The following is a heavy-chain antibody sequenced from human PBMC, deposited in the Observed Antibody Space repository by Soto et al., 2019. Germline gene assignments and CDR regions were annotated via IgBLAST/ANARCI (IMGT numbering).Heavy chain of an antibody. CDR3: EKELEAAAVYYFDY. CDR2: ISYDGSNK. J-gene: IGHJ4*02. V-gene: IGHV3-30*18. D-gene: IGHD6-13*01. Sequence: QVQLVESGGGVVQPGRSLRLSCAASGFTFSSYGMHWVRQAPGKGLEWVAVISYDGSNKYYADSVKGRFTISRDNSKNTLYLQMNSLRAEDTAVYYWEKELEAAAVYYFDYWGQGTLVTVSS. CDR1: GFTFSSYG.